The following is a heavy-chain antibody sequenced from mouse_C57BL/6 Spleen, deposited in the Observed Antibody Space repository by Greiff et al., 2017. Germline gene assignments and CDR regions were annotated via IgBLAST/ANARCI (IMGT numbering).Heavy chain of an antibody. J-gene: IGHJ2*01. CDR3: ARFDYDPFGY. CDR1: GYSFTGYY. D-gene: IGHD2-4*01. Sequence: VQLKESGPELVKPGASVKISCKASGYSFTGYYMHWVKQSSEKSLEWIGEINPSNGGTSYNQKFKGKATLTVDKSSSTAYMQLKSLTSEDSAVYYCARFDYDPFGYWGQGTTLTVSS. V-gene: IGHV1-43*01. CDR2: INPSNGGT.